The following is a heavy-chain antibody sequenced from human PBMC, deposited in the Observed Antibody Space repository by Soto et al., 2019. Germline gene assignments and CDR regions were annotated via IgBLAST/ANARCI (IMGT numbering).Heavy chain of an antibody. J-gene: IGHJ4*02. CDR3: ARGQVVAAQH. CDR2: IYHSGST. CDR1: GGSISSGGYS. V-gene: IGHV4-30-2*01. D-gene: IGHD2-15*01. Sequence: QLQLQESGSGLVKPSQTLSLTCAVSGGSISSGGYSWSWIRQPPGKGLEWIWYIYHSGSTYYNPALKNRRTISVDRTKNQFSLKLSSVTAADTAVYYCARGQVVAAQHWGQGTLVTVSS.